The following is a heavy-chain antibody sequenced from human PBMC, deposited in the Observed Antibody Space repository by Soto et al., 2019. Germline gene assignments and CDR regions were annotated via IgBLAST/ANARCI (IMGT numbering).Heavy chain of an antibody. V-gene: IGHV4-61*01. J-gene: IGHJ6*02. CDR3: ERDGHGMDV. CDR2: IFITGTA. Sequence: TLSLTCTVSVVSVSTGSFDWRLIRNHPGKGMEWIGKIFITGTAHYDHSHRNRVTMSVDTSKAQFALKLSSVMAADTDVYYYERDGHGMDVWGQGTTVTVSS. CDR1: VVSVSTGSFD.